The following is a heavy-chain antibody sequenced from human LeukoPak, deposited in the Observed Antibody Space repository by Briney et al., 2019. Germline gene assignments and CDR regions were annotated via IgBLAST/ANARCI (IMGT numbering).Heavy chain of an antibody. D-gene: IGHD3-22*01. CDR3: ARRVTEFLSYYDSSGYYPYFDY. V-gene: IGHV4-30-4*08. CDR1: GGSISSGDYY. CDR2: IYYSGST. Sequence: SSETLSLTCTVSGGSISSGDYYLSWIRQPPGKGLEWIGYIYYSGSTYYNPSLKSRVTISVDTSKNQFSLKLRSVTAADTAVYYCARRVTEFLSYYDSSGYYPYFDYWGQGTLVTVSS. J-gene: IGHJ4*02.